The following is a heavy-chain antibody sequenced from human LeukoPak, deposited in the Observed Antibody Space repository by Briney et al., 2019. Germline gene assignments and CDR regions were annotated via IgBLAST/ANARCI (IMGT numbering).Heavy chain of an antibody. Sequence: GASVKVSCKASGGTFSSYAISWVRQAPGQGLEWMGGIIPIFGTANYAQKFQGRVTITADKSTSTAYMELSSLRSEDTAVYYCASGGVEMATTDDAFDIWGQGTMVTVSS. V-gene: IGHV1-69*06. D-gene: IGHD5-24*01. CDR2: IIPIFGTA. J-gene: IGHJ3*02. CDR1: GGTFSSYA. CDR3: ASGGVEMATTDDAFDI.